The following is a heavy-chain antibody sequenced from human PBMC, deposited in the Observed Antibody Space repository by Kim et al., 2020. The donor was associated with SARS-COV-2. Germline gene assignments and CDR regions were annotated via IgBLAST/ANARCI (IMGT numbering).Heavy chain of an antibody. D-gene: IGHD2-2*01. J-gene: IGHJ4*02. CDR2: INHSGST. CDR1: GGPFSGYS. CDR3: ARTLSTSCHDY. V-gene: IGHV4-34*01. Sequence: SETLSLTCAIYGGPFSGYSWSWIRQPPGKGLEWIGEINHSGSTNCHPSLKSRVTILVDRSRNQFSLTLNSVTAADTAVYYCARTLSTSCHDYWGQGTLVTVSS.